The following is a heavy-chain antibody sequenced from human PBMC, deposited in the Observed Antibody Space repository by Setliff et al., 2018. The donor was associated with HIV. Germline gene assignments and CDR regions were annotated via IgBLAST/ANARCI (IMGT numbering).Heavy chain of an antibody. D-gene: IGHD3-10*01. V-gene: IGHV4-59*12. J-gene: IGHJ5*02. CDR3: ARDSPLGSGSYYTNWFDP. CDR2: IYYSGST. CDR1: GVSISSYY. Sequence: SETLSLTCTVSGVSISSYYWSWIRQPPGKGLEWIGYIYYSGSTNYNPSLKSRVTISVDTSKNQFSLKLRSVTAADTAVYYCARDSPLGSGSYYTNWFDPWGQGTLVTVSS.